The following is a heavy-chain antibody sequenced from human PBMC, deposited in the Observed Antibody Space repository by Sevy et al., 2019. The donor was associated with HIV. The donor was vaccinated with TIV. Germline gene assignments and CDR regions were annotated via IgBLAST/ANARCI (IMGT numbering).Heavy chain of an antibody. V-gene: IGHV3-48*02. J-gene: IGHJ3*02. CDR1: GFTFSSYS. CDR3: ARGRSDYDSSGYPHWGAFDI. Sequence: GGSLRLSCAASGFTFSSYSMNWVRQAPGKGLEWVSYISSSSSTIYYADSVKGRFTISRDNAKNSLYLQMNSLRDEDTAVYYCARGRSDYDSSGYPHWGAFDIWGQGTMVTVSS. D-gene: IGHD3-22*01. CDR2: ISSSSSTI.